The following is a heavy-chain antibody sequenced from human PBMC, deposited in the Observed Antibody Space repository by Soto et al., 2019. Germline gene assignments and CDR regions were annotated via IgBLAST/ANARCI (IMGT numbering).Heavy chain of an antibody. CDR3: ARVGYYDILTGYYFDY. Sequence: GGSLRLSCAASGFTFSSYSMNWVRQAPGKGLEWVSVIYSGGSTYYADSVKGRFTISRDNSKNTLYLQMNSLRAEDTAVYYCARVGYYDILTGYYFDYWGQGTLVTVSS. CDR2: IYSGGST. J-gene: IGHJ4*02. V-gene: IGHV3-66*01. D-gene: IGHD3-9*01. CDR1: GFTFSSYS.